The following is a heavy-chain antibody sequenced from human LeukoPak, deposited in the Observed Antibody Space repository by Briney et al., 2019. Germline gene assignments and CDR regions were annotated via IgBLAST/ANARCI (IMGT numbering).Heavy chain of an antibody. J-gene: IGHJ4*02. D-gene: IGHD3-22*01. Sequence: ASVKVSCKASGYTFTEYYMHWVRQAPGQGLEWMGRINPNSGGTNYAQKFQARVTMTRDTSISTAYMELSRLRSDDTALYYCARAAYYYDGSSYYLGDWGQGTLVTVSS. V-gene: IGHV1-2*06. CDR1: GYTFTEYY. CDR3: ARAAYYYDGSSYYLGD. CDR2: INPNSGGT.